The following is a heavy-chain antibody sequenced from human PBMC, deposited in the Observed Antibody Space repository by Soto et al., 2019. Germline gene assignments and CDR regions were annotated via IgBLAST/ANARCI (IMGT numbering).Heavy chain of an antibody. CDR2: INAGNGNT. D-gene: IGHD3-10*01. V-gene: IGHV1-3*01. Sequence: QVQLVQSGAEVKKPGASVKVSCKASGYTFTSYAMHWVRQAPGQRLEWMGWINAGNGNTKYSQKFQGRVTITRDTTASTAYMELSSLRSEDTAVYYCARDPHSYIWSGSYNWFDPWCQGTLVTVSS. CDR3: ARDPHSYIWSGSYNWFDP. CDR1: GYTFTSYA. J-gene: IGHJ5*02.